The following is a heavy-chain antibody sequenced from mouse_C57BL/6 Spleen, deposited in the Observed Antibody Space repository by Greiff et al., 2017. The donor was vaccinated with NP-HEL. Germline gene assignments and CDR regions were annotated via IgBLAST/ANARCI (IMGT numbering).Heavy chain of an antibody. J-gene: IGHJ1*03. CDR1: GFTFSDYG. CDR2: ISSGSSTI. CDR3: ARSTVVADWYFDV. Sequence: EVQGVESGGGLVKPGGSLKLSCAASGFTFSDYGMHWVRQAPEKGLEWVAYISSGSSTIYYADTVKGRFTIPRDNAKNTLFLQMTSLRSEDTAMYYCARSTVVADWYFDVWGTGTTVTVSS. V-gene: IGHV5-17*01. D-gene: IGHD1-1*01.